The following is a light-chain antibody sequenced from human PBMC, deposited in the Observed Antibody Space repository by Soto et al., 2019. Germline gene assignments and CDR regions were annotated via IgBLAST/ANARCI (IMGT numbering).Light chain of an antibody. V-gene: IGKV3-15*01. CDR1: QSVSSN. Sequence: EIVMTQSPATLSVSPGERATLSCRASQSVSSNLAWYQQKPGQAPRLLIYGASTRAPGIPARFSGSGSGTELTLTLSSLQSEDFAVYYCQQYNIWPPLYTFGQGTKLEIK. J-gene: IGKJ2*01. CDR2: GAS. CDR3: QQYNIWPPLYT.